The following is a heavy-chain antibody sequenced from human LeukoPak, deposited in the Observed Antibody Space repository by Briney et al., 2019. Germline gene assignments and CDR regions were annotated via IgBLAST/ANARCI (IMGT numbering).Heavy chain of an antibody. CDR3: ARDLWNFYDDSGYNRDFDS. D-gene: IGHD3-22*01. CDR1: TSR. J-gene: IGHJ5*01. Sequence: ASVKVSSKATSRISWVRQAPGQGLEWMGWIGTYGGDTYYAQKFQGRITVTTDTSTSTVYMELRNLRSDDTAVYYCARDLWNFYDDSGYNRDFDSWGQGTLVTVSS. CDR2: IGTYGGDT. V-gene: IGHV1-18*01.